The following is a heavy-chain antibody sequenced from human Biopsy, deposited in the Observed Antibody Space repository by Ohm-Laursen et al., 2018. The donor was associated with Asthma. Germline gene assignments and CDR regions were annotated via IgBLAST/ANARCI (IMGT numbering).Heavy chain of an antibody. CDR3: VRHQYSSSWSTFDY. CDR1: GASITSSSYY. J-gene: IGHJ4*02. Sequence: SETLSLTCTVSGASITSSSYYWGWIRQPPGKGMEWTGSMYHSGSPYYHPSLKSRATISVDTSKNQLSLKMSSVTAADTAVYFCVRHQYSSSWSTFDYWGQGALVTVSS. CDR2: MYHSGSP. D-gene: IGHD3-22*01. V-gene: IGHV4-39*01.